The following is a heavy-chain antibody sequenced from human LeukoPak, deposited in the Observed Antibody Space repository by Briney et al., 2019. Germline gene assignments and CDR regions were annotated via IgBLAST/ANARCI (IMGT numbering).Heavy chain of an antibody. CDR1: GRSISSLY. D-gene: IGHD4-11*01. Sequence: SETLSLTCTVSGRSISSLYGSWIRQPAGKGLEWIGYIYTSGSTNYNPSLKSRVTISVDTSKNQFSLKLSSVTATDTAVYYWARHDYSKNGVFDYWGQGTLVTVSS. CDR3: ARHDYSKNGVFDY. J-gene: IGHJ4*02. CDR2: IYTSGST. V-gene: IGHV4-4*09.